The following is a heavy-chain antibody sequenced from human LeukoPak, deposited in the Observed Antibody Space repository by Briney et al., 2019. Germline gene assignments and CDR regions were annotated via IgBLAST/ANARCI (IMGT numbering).Heavy chain of an antibody. J-gene: IGHJ5*02. CDR1: GGSISSGDYY. V-gene: IGHV4-61*02. CDR2: IYTSGST. CDR3: AREWTIRGFDP. Sequence: SQTLSLTCAVSGGSISSGDYYWSWIRQPAGKGLEWIGRIYTSGSTNYNPSLKSRVTISVDTSKNQFSLKLSSVTAADTAVYYCAREWTIRGFDPWGQGTLVTVSS. D-gene: IGHD3-10*01.